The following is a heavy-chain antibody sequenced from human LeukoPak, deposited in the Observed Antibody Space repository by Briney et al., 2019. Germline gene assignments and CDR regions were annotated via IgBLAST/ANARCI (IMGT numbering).Heavy chain of an antibody. J-gene: IGHJ6*03. CDR3: GRVYCSTTSCYDYYDYYMDV. D-gene: IGHD2-2*01. V-gene: IGHV3-20*04. Sequence: PGGSLRLSCAASGFRFDDYGMSWVRHVAGKGLEWVSGTNWDGASTGYADSVKGRFTISRDNVKNFLYLQMNSLRVEDTALYFCGRVYCSTTSCYDYYDYYMDVWGKGTTVTVSS. CDR1: GFRFDDYG. CDR2: TNWDGAST.